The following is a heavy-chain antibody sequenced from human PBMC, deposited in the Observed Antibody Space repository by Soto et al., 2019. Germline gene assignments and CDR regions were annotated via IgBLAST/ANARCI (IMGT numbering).Heavy chain of an antibody. J-gene: IGHJ4*02. CDR2: ISNDGSKT. Sequence: PGGSLRLSCAASGFTFTAFGMHWVRQAPGKGLEWVAVISNDGSKTYYADSVKGRFTISRDNSKNTMFLQMNSLRAEDTAVYYCARWGCSGSNCNLNQRSFDLWGQGTLVTVSS. CDR3: ARWGCSGSNCNLNQRSFDL. D-gene: IGHD2-15*01. CDR1: GFTFTAFG. V-gene: IGHV3-30*03.